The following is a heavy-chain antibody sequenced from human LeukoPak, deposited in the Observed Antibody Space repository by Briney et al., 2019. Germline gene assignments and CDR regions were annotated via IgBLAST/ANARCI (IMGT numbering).Heavy chain of an antibody. J-gene: IGHJ4*02. D-gene: IGHD3-16*02. CDR3: AREPYDYVWGSYPVGYFDY. V-gene: IGHV4-30-4*01. CDR2: IYYSGST. CDR1: GGSISSGDYY. Sequence: SQTLSLTCTVSGGSISSGDYYWSWIRQPPGKGLEWIGYIYYSGSTYYNPSLKSRVTISVDTSKNQFSLKLSSVTAADTAVYYRAREPYDYVWGSYPVGYFDYWGQGTLVTVSS.